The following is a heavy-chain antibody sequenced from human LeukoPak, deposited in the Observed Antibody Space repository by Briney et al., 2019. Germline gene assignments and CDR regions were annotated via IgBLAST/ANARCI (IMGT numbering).Heavy chain of an antibody. Sequence: SETLSLTCTVSGGSISSSSYYWGWIRQPPGKGLEWIGSMYYSGSTYYNSSLKSRVTTSVDTSKKQYSLKVNSVTAADTAMYYCARAKRQWLVGATIRGDNPPYYFDYWGQGTLVTVSS. V-gene: IGHV4-39*07. D-gene: IGHD6-19*01. CDR2: MYYSGST. J-gene: IGHJ4*02. CDR3: ARAKRQWLVGATIRGDNPPYYFDY. CDR1: GGSISSSSYY.